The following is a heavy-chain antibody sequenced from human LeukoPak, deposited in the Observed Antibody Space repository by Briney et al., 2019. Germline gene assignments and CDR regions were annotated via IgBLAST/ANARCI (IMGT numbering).Heavy chain of an antibody. CDR1: GFTFSSYG. J-gene: IGHJ4*02. D-gene: IGHD5-18*01. Sequence: GRSLRLSCAASGFTFSSYGMHRVRPAPGKGLEWVAVISYDGSNKYYADSVKGRFTISRDNSKNTLYLQMNSLRAEDTAVYYCAKDFAMASYYFDYWGQGTLVTVSS. CDR2: ISYDGSNK. V-gene: IGHV3-30*18. CDR3: AKDFAMASYYFDY.